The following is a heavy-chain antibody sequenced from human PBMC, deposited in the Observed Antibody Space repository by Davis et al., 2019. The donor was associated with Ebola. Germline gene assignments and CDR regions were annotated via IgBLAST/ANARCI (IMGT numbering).Heavy chain of an antibody. D-gene: IGHD3-10*01. CDR2: INPSGGST. J-gene: IGHJ5*02. V-gene: IGHV1-46*01. CDR1: GYTFTSYY. Sequence: ASVKVSCKASGYTFTSYYMHWVRQAPGQGLEWMGIINPSGGSTSYAQKFQGRVTMTRDTSISTAYMELSRLRSDDTAVYYCARVGSSSWFDPWGQGTLVTVSS. CDR3: ARVGSSSWFDP.